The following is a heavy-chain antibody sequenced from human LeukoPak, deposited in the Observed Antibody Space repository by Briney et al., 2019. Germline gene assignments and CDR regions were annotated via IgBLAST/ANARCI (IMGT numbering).Heavy chain of an antibody. Sequence: KPGGSLRLSCAASGFTFSDYYMSWIRQAPGKGLEWVSYISSSSSYTNYADSVKGRFTISRDNAKNSLYLQMNSLRAEDTAVYYCASWVGATDFDYWGQGTLVTVSS. J-gene: IGHJ4*02. CDR2: ISSSSSYT. V-gene: IGHV3-11*06. CDR1: GFTFSDYY. CDR3: ASWVGATDFDY. D-gene: IGHD1-26*01.